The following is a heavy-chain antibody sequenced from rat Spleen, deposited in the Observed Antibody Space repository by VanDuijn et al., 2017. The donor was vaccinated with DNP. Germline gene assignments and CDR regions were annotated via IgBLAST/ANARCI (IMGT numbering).Heavy chain of an antibody. CDR3: ASWAPIAPLSTSNY. J-gene: IGHJ2*01. CDR1: GVTFSDYN. Sequence: EVQLVESGGDLVPPGRSLKLSCAASGVTFSDYNMAWVRQAPKKGLEWVASINTDGGSTYYPDSVKGRFTISRDNAENTVYLQMSSLRSEDTATYYCASWAPIAPLSTSNYWGQGVMVTVSS. V-gene: IGHV5-7*01. D-gene: IGHD1-2*01. CDR2: INTDGGST.